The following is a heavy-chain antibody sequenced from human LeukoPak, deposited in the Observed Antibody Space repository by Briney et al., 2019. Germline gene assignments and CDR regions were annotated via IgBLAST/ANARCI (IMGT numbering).Heavy chain of an antibody. J-gene: IGHJ4*02. Sequence: GASVKVSCKSSGGTFSSYAISWVRQAPGQGLEWMGGIIPIFGTANYSQKFQGRVTITADESTSTAYMELSSLRSEDTAVYYCASPRYNAADFDYWGQGTLVTVSS. CDR3: ASPRYNAADFDY. CDR2: IIPIFGTA. V-gene: IGHV1-69*13. CDR1: GGTFSSYA. D-gene: IGHD5-24*01.